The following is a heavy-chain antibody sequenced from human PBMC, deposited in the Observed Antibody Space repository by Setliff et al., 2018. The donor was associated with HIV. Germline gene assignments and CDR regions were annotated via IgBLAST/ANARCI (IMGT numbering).Heavy chain of an antibody. D-gene: IGHD2-2*01. CDR3: ARGGTSSNWFGP. J-gene: IGHJ5*02. V-gene: IGHV4-59*01. CDR2: IYNSVTT. CDR1: GASISSNT. Sequence: SETLSLTCIVSGASISSNTWSWIRQAPGKGLQWIGFIYNSVTTNYNPTLKSRVTISLDTSKNQFSLKLTSVTAADTAVYYCARGGTSSNWFGPWGQGTLVTVSS.